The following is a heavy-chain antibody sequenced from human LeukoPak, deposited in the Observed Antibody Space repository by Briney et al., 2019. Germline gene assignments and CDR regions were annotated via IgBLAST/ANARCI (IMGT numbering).Heavy chain of an antibody. V-gene: IGHV4-34*01. D-gene: IGHD6-13*01. Sequence: PSETLSLTCAVYGGSFSGYYWSWIRQPPGKGLEWIGEINHSGSTNYNPSLKSRVTISVDTSKNQFSLKLSSVTAADTAVYYCARRTAAGRGMVPYYFDYWGQGTLITVSS. J-gene: IGHJ4*02. CDR1: GGSFSGYY. CDR3: ARRTAAGRGMVPYYFDY. CDR2: INHSGST.